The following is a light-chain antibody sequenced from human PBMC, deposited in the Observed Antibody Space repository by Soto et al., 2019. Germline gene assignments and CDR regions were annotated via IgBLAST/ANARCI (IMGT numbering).Light chain of an antibody. Sequence: EIVLTQSPSTLSWSPGERATLSCGASQSVSSYLAWYQQKPGQAPRLLIYDASNRATGIPARFSGSGSGTDFTLTISSLETEDFAVYYCQQRGNWPWTFGQGTKVDIK. V-gene: IGKV3-11*01. J-gene: IGKJ1*01. CDR2: DAS. CDR3: QQRGNWPWT. CDR1: QSVSSY.